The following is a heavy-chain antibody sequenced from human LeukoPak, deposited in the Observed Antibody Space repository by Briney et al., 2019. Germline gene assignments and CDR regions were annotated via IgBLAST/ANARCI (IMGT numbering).Heavy chain of an antibody. CDR2: IIGSDGST. CDR3: ARGEYYYYYMDV. J-gene: IGHJ6*03. Sequence: PGGSLRLSCAASGFTSSNYAMSWVRQAPGKGLEWVSAIIGSDGSTYYADSVKGRFTISRDNSKNTLYLQMNSLRAEDTAVYYCARGEYYYYYMDVWGKGTTVTVSS. CDR1: GFTSSNYA. V-gene: IGHV3-23*01. D-gene: IGHD1-26*01.